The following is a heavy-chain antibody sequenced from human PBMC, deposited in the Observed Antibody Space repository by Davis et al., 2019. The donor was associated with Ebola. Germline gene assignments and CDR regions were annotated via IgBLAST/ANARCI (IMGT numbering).Heavy chain of an antibody. V-gene: IGHV3-7*01. CDR3: ARDPIISLIVPSYGMDV. CDR1: GFAFNTYW. D-gene: IGHD3-16*02. CDR2: IRQDGSEE. Sequence: WGSLRLSCTASGFAFNTYWMSWVRQAPGKGLEWLANIRQDGSEEYYVDSVKGRFTISRDNANNSLFLQMNSLRAEDTAVYYCARDPIISLIVPSYGMDVWGPGTTVTVSS. J-gene: IGHJ6*02.